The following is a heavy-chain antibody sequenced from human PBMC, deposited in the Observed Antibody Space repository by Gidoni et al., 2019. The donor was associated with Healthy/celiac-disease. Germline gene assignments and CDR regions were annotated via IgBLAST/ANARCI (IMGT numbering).Heavy chain of an antibody. Sequence: QVQLVESGGGVVQPGRSLRLSCAASGFSFSSYGMHWVRQAPGKGLEWVAVISYDGSNKYYADSVKGRFTISRDNSKNTLYLQMNSLRAEDTAVYYCAKDGDTVYASYYFDYWGQGTLVTVSS. V-gene: IGHV3-30*18. CDR2: ISYDGSNK. J-gene: IGHJ4*02. CDR3: AKDGDTVYASYYFDY. CDR1: GFSFSSYG. D-gene: IGHD2-8*01.